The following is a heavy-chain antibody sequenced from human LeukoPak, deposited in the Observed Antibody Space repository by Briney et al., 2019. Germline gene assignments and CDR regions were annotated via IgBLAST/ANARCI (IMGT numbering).Heavy chain of an antibody. J-gene: IGHJ4*02. Sequence: SETLSLTCSVSGDSITGRYWSWIRQPPGKSLEWIGYMYDSGRTLYNPSLESRVTISVDTSKNQFSLKVTSVTAADTAVYYCARHRRIAAAGIRGYDYWGQGTLVSVSS. D-gene: IGHD6-13*01. CDR3: ARHRRIAAAGIRGYDY. CDR2: MYDSGRT. V-gene: IGHV4-59*08. CDR1: GDSITGRY.